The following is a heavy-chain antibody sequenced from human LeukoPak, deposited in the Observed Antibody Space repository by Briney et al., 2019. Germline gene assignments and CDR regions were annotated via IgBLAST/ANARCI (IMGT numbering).Heavy chain of an antibody. Sequence: GGSLRLSCAASGFTFSNYELNWVRQAPGKGLEWVSFITTGGHSVYYADSVKGRFTISRDNAKNSLYLQMNSLRAEDTAVYYCASVGQNSMVRGVIIPGNWFDPWGQGTLVTVSS. CDR3: ASVGQNSMVRGVIIPGNWFDP. D-gene: IGHD3-10*01. CDR1: GFTFSNYE. CDR2: ITTGGHSV. V-gene: IGHV3-48*03. J-gene: IGHJ5*02.